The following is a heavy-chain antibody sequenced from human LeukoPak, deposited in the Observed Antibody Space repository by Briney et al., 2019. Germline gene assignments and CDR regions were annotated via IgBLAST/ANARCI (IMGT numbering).Heavy chain of an antibody. D-gene: IGHD2-21*02. CDR3: ARAAYEGPNCGGDCALAEYFQH. V-gene: IGHV4-39*07. J-gene: IGHJ1*01. CDR1: GGSISSSSYY. Sequence: KPSETLSLTCAVSGGSISSSSYYWGWIRQPPGKGLEWIGTIYYSGNTYYNPSLKSRVTISLDTSKNQFSLKLSSVTAADTAVYYCARAAYEGPNCGGDCALAEYFQHWGQGTLVTVSS. CDR2: IYYSGNT.